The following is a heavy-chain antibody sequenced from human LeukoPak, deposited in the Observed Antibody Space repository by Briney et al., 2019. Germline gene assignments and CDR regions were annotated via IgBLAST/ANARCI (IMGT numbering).Heavy chain of an antibody. D-gene: IGHD3-22*01. V-gene: IGHV1-69*05. CDR3: ARTAYYYDSSGYYLHYYYYMDV. J-gene: IGHJ6*03. CDR1: GGTFSSYA. CDR2: IIPIFGTA. Sequence: SVKVSCKASGGTFSSYAISWVRQAPGQGLEWMGGIIPIFGTANYAQKFQGRVTITTDESTSTAYMELSSLRSEDTAAYYCARTAYYYDSSGYYLHYYYYMDVWGKGTTVTVSS.